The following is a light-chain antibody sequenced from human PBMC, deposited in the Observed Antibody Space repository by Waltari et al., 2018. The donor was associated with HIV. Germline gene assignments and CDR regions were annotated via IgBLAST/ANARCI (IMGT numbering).Light chain of an antibody. Sequence: QSVLTQPPSASGTPGQRVTISCSGSSSNIGSNPINWYRQLPGTAPKLLSYSNNQGPSGVPDRFSGSKSGTSASLAISGLQSEDEADYYCAAWDDSLHGYVFGTGTKVTVV. CDR3: AAWDDSLHGYV. J-gene: IGLJ1*01. V-gene: IGLV1-44*01. CDR2: SNN. CDR1: SSNIGSNP.